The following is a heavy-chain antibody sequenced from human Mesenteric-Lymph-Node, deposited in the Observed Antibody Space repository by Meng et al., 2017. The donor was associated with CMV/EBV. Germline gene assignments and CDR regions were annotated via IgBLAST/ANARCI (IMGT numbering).Heavy chain of an antibody. CDR1: GGTFSSYA. D-gene: IGHD4-23*01. J-gene: IGHJ6*02. Sequence: SVQISCKASGGTFSSYAISWVRQAPGPGLEWMGGIIPILGIANYAQKFQGRVTITADKSTSTAYMELSSLRSEDTAVYYCARDLGYGGNSRGYYYGMDVWGQGTTVTVSS. V-gene: IGHV1-69*10. CDR2: IIPILGIA. CDR3: ARDLGYGGNSRGYYYGMDV.